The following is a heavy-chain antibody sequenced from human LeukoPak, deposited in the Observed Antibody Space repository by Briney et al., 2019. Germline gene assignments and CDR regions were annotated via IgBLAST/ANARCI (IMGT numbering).Heavy chain of an antibody. D-gene: IGHD3-22*01. J-gene: IGHJ4*02. Sequence: ASVKVSCKASGYTFTSYGISWVRQAPGQGLEWMGWISAYNGNTNYAQKLQGRVTMTTDTSTSTAYMELRSLRSGDTAVYYCARDHDYYDSSGYYPPGGGYWGQGTLVTVSS. CDR3: ARDHDYYDSSGYYPPGGGY. CDR1: GYTFTSYG. CDR2: ISAYNGNT. V-gene: IGHV1-18*01.